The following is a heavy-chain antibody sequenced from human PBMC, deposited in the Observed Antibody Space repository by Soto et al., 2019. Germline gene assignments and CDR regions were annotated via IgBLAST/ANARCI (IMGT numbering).Heavy chain of an antibody. CDR1: VYTFTGYY. J-gene: IGHJ6*02. V-gene: IGHV1-2*02. D-gene: IGHD3-3*01. Sequence: XSVNVSCKASVYTFTGYYMHWVRQAPGRGLGWMGWINPNSGGTNYSQKFQGRVTMTRDTSISTAYMELSRLRSDDTAVYYCARITIFGVATEPIQYGMDVWGQGTTVTVSS. CDR2: INPNSGGT. CDR3: ARITIFGVATEPIQYGMDV.